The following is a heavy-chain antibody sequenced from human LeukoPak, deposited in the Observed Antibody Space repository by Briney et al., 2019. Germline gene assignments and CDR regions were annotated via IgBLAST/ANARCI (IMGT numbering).Heavy chain of an antibody. CDR1: GFSISLYS. CDR3: AKIPVLLWFGGAYFDY. Sequence: GGSLRLSCTSSGFSISLYSMNWVRQAPGKGLEWVSYISSSGSTIYYADSVKGRFTISRDNAKNSLYLQMNSLRAEDTAVYYCAKIPVLLWFGGAYFDYWGQGTLVTVSS. J-gene: IGHJ4*02. D-gene: IGHD3-10*01. V-gene: IGHV3-48*04. CDR2: ISSSGSTI.